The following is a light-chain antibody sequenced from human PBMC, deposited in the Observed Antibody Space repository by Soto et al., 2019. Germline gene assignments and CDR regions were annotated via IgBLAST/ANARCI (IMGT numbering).Light chain of an antibody. CDR2: EVN. Sequence: QSALTQPPPASGSPGQSVTISCTGTSSDVGGYNYVSWYQQYPGKVPKLMVYEVNKRPSGVPDRFSGSKSGNTDSLNVSGRQAEDEADYYCTSYAGGNNVFGTGTKLTVL. CDR1: SSDVGGYNY. CDR3: TSYAGGNNV. J-gene: IGLJ1*01. V-gene: IGLV2-8*01.